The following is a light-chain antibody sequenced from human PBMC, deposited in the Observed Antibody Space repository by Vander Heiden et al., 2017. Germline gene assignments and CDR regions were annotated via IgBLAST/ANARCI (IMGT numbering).Light chain of an antibody. CDR1: QSMSSW. J-gene: IGKJ4*01. Sequence: DIQMTQSPSRLPASVVDRVIITCRASQSMSSWLAWYQQKPGKAPKLLIYDASSLESEVPSRFSGSGSGTEFTLTISSLQPDDFATYYCQQYNSFSPTFGGGTRVELK. CDR3: QQYNSFSPT. CDR2: DAS. V-gene: IGKV1-5*01.